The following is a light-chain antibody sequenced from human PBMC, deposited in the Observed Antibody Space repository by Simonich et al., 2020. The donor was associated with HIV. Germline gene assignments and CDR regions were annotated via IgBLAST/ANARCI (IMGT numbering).Light chain of an antibody. CDR2: LNSDGSH. CDR1: SGHSSYA. CDR3: QTWGTGIRV. J-gene: IGLJ3*02. Sequence: QLVLTQSPSASASLGASVKLTCTLSSGHSSYAIAWHQQQPGKGPRYLMKLNSDGSHSKGDGIPDRFSGSSSGAERYLTFSSLQSEDEADYYCQTWGTGIRVFGGGTKLTVL. V-gene: IGLV4-69*01.